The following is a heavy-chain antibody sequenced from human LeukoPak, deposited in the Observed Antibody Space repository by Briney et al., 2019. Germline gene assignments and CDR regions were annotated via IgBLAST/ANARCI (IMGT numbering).Heavy chain of an antibody. CDR2: INPNSGGT. CDR1: GYTFTSYG. CDR3: ARGVVRTLTYYYYMDV. D-gene: IGHD3-3*01. Sequence: GASVKVSCKASGYTFTSYGISWVRQAPGQGLEWMGWINPNSGGTNYAQKFQGRVTMTRDTSISTAYMELSRLRSDDTAVYYCARGVVRTLTYYYYMDVWGKGTTVTVSS. V-gene: IGHV1-2*02. J-gene: IGHJ6*03.